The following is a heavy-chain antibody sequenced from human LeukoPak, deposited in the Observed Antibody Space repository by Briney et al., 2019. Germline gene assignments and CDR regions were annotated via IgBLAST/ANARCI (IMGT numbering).Heavy chain of an antibody. CDR2: ISSSGSTI. J-gene: IGHJ3*02. D-gene: IGHD3-22*01. CDR3: ARDANHYYDSIGPDAFDI. CDR1: GFTFSSYE. V-gene: IGHV3-48*03. Sequence: GGSLRLSCAASGFTFSSYEMNWVRQAPGKGLEWVSYISSSGSTIYYADSVKGRFTISRDNAKNSLYLQMNSLRAEDTAVYYCARDANHYYDSIGPDAFDIWGQETMVTVSS.